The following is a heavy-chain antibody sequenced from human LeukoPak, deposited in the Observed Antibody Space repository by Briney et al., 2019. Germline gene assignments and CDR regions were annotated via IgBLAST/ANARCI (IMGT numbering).Heavy chain of an antibody. D-gene: IGHD1-26*01. V-gene: IGHV5-51*01. J-gene: IGHJ4*02. CDR3: ARRRDLYSGSYYPFDY. CDR2: IYPGDSDT. CDR1: GYSFTSYW. Sequence: GESLKISCKGSGYSFTSYWIGWVRQMPGKGLEWMGIIYPGDSDTRYSPSFQGQVTISADKSISTAYLQWSSLKASDTAMYYCARRRDLYSGSYYPFDYWGQGTLVNVSS.